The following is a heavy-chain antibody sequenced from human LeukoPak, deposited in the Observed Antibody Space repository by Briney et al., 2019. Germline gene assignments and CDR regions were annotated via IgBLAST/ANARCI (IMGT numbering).Heavy chain of an antibody. V-gene: IGHV3-9*01. D-gene: IGHD6-6*01. J-gene: IGHJ6*02. CDR1: GFNFDDYA. CDR2: ISWNSGSI. CDR3: AKDQRGSSYYYYYGMDV. Sequence: GGSLRLSCAASGFNFDDYAMHWVWQAPGKGLEWVSGISWNSGSIGYADSVKGRFTTSRDNAKNSLYLQMNSLRAEDTALYYCAKDQRGSSYYYYYGMDVWGQGTTVTVSS.